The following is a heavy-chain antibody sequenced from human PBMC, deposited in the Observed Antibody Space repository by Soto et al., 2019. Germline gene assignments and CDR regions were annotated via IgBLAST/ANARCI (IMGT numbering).Heavy chain of an antibody. J-gene: IGHJ4*02. Sequence: GGSLRLSCAASGFTFSSYGMSWVRQAPGKGLEWVSVIYSGGSTYYADSVKGRFTISRDNSKNTLYLQMNSLRAEDTAVYYCARDLPGGTFNWGQGTLVTVSA. V-gene: IGHV3-53*01. CDR3: ARDLPGGTFN. D-gene: IGHD1-1*01. CDR2: IYSGGST. CDR1: GFTFSSYG.